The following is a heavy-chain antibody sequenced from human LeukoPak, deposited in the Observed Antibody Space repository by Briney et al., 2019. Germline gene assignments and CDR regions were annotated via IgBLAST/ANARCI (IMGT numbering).Heavy chain of an antibody. J-gene: IGHJ4*02. Sequence: GGSLRLSCAASGFTFSSYAMSWVRQAPGKGLEWVSAISGSGGSTYYAGSVKGRFTISRDNSKNTLYLQMNSLRAEDTAVYYCAKGPGVSSSSLLFGYWGQGTLVTVSS. CDR2: ISGSGGST. CDR1: GFTFSSYA. D-gene: IGHD6-6*01. V-gene: IGHV3-23*01. CDR3: AKGPGVSSSSLLFGY.